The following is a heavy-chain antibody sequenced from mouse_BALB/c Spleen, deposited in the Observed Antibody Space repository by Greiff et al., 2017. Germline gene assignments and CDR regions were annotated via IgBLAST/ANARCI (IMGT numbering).Heavy chain of an antibody. CDR1: GYTFTDYW. V-gene: IGHV1-69*01. J-gene: IGHJ3*01. CDR3: ARGITTVVGGFAY. CDR2: IDTSDSYT. D-gene: IGHD1-1*01. Sequence: VQLQQPGAELVMPGASVKMSCKASGYTFTDYWMHWVQQRPGQGLEWIGAIDTSDSYTSYNQKFKGKATLTVDESSSTAYMQLSSLTSEDSAVYYCARGITTVVGGFAYWGQGTLVTVSA.